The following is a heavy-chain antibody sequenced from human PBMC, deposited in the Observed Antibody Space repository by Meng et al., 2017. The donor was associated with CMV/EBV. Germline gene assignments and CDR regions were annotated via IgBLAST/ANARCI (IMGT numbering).Heavy chain of an antibody. D-gene: IGHD3-3*01. Sequence: ASVKVSCKASGNTFISYDINWVRQAPGQGLEWMGWINPNSGGTNYAQKFQGRVTMTRDTSISTAYMELSRLRSDDTAVYYCARDPPVRSYYDFWSGFYLQNYYYGMDVWGQGTTVTVSS. CDR2: INPNSGGT. V-gene: IGHV1-2*02. CDR3: ARDPPVRSYYDFWSGFYLQNYYYGMDV. J-gene: IGHJ6*02. CDR1: GNTFISYD.